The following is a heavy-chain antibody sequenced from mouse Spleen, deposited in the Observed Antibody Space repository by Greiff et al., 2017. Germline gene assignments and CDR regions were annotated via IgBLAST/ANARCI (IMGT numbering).Heavy chain of an antibody. J-gene: IGHJ4*01. Sequence: VMLVESGPGLVQPSQSLSITCTVSGFSLTSYGVHWVRQSPGKGLEWLGVIWSGGSTDYNAAFISRLSISKDNSKSQVFFKMNSLQANDTAIYYCANWDGYAMDYWGQGTSVTVSS. CDR3: ANWDGYAMDY. D-gene: IGHD4-1*01. CDR2: IWSGGST. CDR1: GFSLTSYG. V-gene: IGHV2-2*02.